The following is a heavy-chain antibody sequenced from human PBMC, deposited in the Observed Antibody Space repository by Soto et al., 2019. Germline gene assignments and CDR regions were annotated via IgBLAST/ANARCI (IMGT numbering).Heavy chain of an antibody. V-gene: IGHV1-18*01. D-gene: IGHD1-26*01. CDR2: SSTYNDNT. Sequence: ASVKVSCKASGYTFISYGISWVRQAPGQGLEWMGWSSTYNDNTKVAQKLQGRVTMTTDTSTSTAYMELRSLRSDDTAVYYCARILSGSFLSYYYYGMDVWGQGTTVTVSS. CDR3: ARILSGSFLSYYYYGMDV. CDR1: GYTFISYG. J-gene: IGHJ6*02.